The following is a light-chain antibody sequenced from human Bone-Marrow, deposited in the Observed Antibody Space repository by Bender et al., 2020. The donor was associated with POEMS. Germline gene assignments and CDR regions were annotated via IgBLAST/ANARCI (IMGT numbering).Light chain of an antibody. CDR2: QDT. J-gene: IGLJ2*01. Sequence: SYEVTQPPSVSVSPGQTASITCSGDDLGDKYVAWYQQKPGQSPVLVIYQDTKRPSGIPERFSGSNSGNTATLTISATQAIDEADYYCQAWDTYSVIFGGGTKLTVL. CDR1: DLGDKY. V-gene: IGLV3-1*01. CDR3: QAWDTYSVI.